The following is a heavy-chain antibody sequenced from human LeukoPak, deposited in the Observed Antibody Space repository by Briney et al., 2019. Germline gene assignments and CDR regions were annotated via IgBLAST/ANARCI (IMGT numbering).Heavy chain of an antibody. J-gene: IGHJ5*02. V-gene: IGHV4-34*01. CDR1: GGSFSGYY. Sequence: SETLSLTCAVYGGSFSGYYWSWICQPPGKGLEWIGEINHSGSTNYNPSLKSRVTISVDTSKNQFSLKLSSVTAADTAVYYCARGQYSYGPWGQGTLVTVSS. CDR2: INHSGST. D-gene: IGHD5-18*01. CDR3: ARGQYSYGP.